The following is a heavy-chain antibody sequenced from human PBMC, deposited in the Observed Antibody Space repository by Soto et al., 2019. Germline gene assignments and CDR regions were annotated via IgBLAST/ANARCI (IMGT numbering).Heavy chain of an antibody. Sequence: EVQLLESGGDLAQPGGSLQLACAASGFSINGYAMSWVRQAPGKGLEWVSTFRHSDTYYSGSVRGRFSISRDEAQNTVXXXXXXXXXXXXXXXXXXXXXXXXXXXXSDSWGQGTLVTVSS. CDR3: XXXXXXXXXXXSDS. J-gene: IGHJ4*02. CDR1: GFSINGYA. V-gene: IGHV3-23*01. CDR2: FRHSDT.